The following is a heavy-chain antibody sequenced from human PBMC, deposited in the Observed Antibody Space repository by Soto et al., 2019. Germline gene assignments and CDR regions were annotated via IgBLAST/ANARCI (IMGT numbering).Heavy chain of an antibody. CDR2: ISGSGGST. D-gene: IGHD2-2*01. CDR1: GFTFSSYA. J-gene: IGHJ6*02. V-gene: IGHV3-23*01. Sequence: GGSLRLSCAASGFTFSSYAMSWVRQAPGKGLEWVSAISGSGGSTYYADSVKGRFTISRDNSKNTLYLQMNSLRAEDTAVYYCAKVKGIVVVPAAMVVWGQGTTVTVSS. CDR3: AKVKGIVVVPAAMVV.